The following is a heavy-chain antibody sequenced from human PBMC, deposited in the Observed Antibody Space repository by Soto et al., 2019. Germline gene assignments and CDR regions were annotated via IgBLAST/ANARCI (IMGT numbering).Heavy chain of an antibody. CDR3: VKPCISPSCSPV. Sequence: GGSLRLSCAASGFTFNRYAMSWVRQAPGKGLEWVSTISGSGGSTYYADSVKGRFTISRDNSKNTLYLQMNSLRAEDTAVYYCVKPCISPSCSPVWGQGTTVTVSS. D-gene: IGHD2-2*01. CDR2: ISGSGGST. V-gene: IGHV3-23*01. J-gene: IGHJ6*02. CDR1: GFTFNRYA.